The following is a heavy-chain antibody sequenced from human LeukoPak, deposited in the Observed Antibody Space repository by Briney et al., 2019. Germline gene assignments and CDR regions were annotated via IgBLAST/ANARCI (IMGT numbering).Heavy chain of an antibody. Sequence: GGSLRLSCAASGFTFSGYGMHWVRQAPGKGLELVAFIRNDGSNKYYAGSMKGRFTISRDNSKNTLYLQINSLRTEDTAIYYCAEDDILTGYSLDYWGQGTLVTVSS. V-gene: IGHV3-30*02. D-gene: IGHD3-9*01. CDR1: GFTFSGYG. J-gene: IGHJ4*02. CDR3: AEDDILTGYSLDY. CDR2: IRNDGSNK.